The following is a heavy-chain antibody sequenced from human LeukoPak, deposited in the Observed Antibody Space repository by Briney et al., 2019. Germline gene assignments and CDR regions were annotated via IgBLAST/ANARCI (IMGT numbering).Heavy chain of an antibody. V-gene: IGHV3-74*01. CDR1: GFTFSSYW. J-gene: IGHJ5*02. CDR2: INSDGSST. Sequence: GGSLRLSCAASGFTFSSYWMHWVRQAPGKGLVWVSRINSDGSSTSHADSVKGRFTISRDNAKNTLYLQMNSLRAEDTAVYYCARGVGYCSSTSCYWWFDPWGQGTLVTVSS. CDR3: ARGVGYCSSTSCYWWFDP. D-gene: IGHD2-2*01.